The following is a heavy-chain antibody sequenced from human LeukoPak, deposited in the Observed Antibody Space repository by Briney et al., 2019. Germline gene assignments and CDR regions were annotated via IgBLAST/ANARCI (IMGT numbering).Heavy chain of an antibody. D-gene: IGHD5-24*01. V-gene: IGHV1-69*05. Sequence: SVKVSCKASGGTFSSYAISWVRQAPGQGLEWMGGIISMFGTANYAQKFQGRVTITTDESTSIAYMELSSLRSEDTAVYYCARGRWLPPWGYFDYWGQGTLVTVSS. CDR2: IISMFGTA. J-gene: IGHJ4*02. CDR1: GGTFSSYA. CDR3: ARGRWLPPWGYFDY.